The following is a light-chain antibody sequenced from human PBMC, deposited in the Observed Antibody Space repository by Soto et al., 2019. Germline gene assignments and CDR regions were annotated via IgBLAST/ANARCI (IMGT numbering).Light chain of an antibody. Sequence: DIQLTQSPSFLSASVGDRVTITCRASQGIRDFLAWYQQKPGKAPKLLIYAASTLQAGVPTRFSGFASGTEFTLTIRNLQPADSATYYCQQFNVYPLTFGGGTKGEIK. V-gene: IGKV1-9*01. CDR2: AAS. J-gene: IGKJ4*01. CDR1: QGIRDF. CDR3: QQFNVYPLT.